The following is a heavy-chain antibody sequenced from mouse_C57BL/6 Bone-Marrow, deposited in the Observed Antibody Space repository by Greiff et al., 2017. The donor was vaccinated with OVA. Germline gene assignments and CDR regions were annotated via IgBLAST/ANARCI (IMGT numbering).Heavy chain of an antibody. D-gene: IGHD3-2*02. J-gene: IGHJ3*01. CDR3: AGATAQARAWFAY. Sequence: QVQLQQSGPELVKPGASVKISCKASGYTFTDYYINWVKQRPGQGLEWIGWIFPGSGSTYYNEKFKGKATLTVDKSSSTAYMLLSSLTSEDSAVYFCAGATAQARAWFAYWGQGTLVTVSA. CDR1: GYTFTDYY. V-gene: IGHV1-75*01. CDR2: IFPGSGST.